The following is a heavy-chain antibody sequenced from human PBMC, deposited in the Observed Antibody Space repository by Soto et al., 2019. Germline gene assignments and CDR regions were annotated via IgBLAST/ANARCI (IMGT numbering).Heavy chain of an antibody. J-gene: IGHJ6*03. Sequence: EVQLVESGGGLVQPGGSLRLSCAASGFTFSSYSMNWVRQAPGNGLEWVSYISSSSSTIYYADSVQGRFTISRDNAKNSLYLQMNSLGAEDTAVYYCARGVGLNDFWSGYKNVYYYYYMDVWGKGTTVTVSS. V-gene: IGHV3-48*01. CDR2: ISSSSSTI. CDR1: GFTFSSYS. D-gene: IGHD3-3*01. CDR3: ARGVGLNDFWSGYKNVYYYYYMDV.